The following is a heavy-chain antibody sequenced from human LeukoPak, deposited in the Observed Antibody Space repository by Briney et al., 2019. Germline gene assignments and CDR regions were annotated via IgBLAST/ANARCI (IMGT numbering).Heavy chain of an antibody. D-gene: IGHD3-16*01. J-gene: IGHJ6*03. Sequence: GGSLRLSCAASGFIFSSYAVRWVRQPPGKGLEWVSAIRGSGGSTCYADSVKGRFAISRDNSKNTLYLQMISLRAEDTAVYYCAKFGRGISYCYYYMDVWGKGTTVTISS. CDR3: AKFGRGISYCYYYMDV. V-gene: IGHV3-23*01. CDR2: IRGSGGST. CDR1: GFIFSSYA.